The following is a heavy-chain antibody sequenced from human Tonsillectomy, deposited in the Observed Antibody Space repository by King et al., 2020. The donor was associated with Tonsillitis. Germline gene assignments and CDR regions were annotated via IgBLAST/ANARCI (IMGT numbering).Heavy chain of an antibody. V-gene: IGHV3-7*01. CDR2: IKQVGSEQ. CDR1: GFTFSSYW. D-gene: IGHD6-19*01. Sequence: VQLMESGGGLFQPGGSLRLSCAASGFTFSSYWMTWVRQAPGKGLEWVANIKQVGSEQYYVDSVKGRFTISRDNAKNSLYLQMNSLRAEDTAVYYCARDGVITVAGPVNYWGQGTLVTVSS. CDR3: ARDGVITVAGPVNY. J-gene: IGHJ4*02.